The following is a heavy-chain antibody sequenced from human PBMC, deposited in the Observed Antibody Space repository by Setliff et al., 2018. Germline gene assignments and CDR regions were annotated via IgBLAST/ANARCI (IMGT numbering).Heavy chain of an antibody. J-gene: IGHJ5*02. V-gene: IGHV3-11*04. CDR2: ITSSGTTT. D-gene: IGHD3-10*01. Sequence: PGGSLRLSCAASGFTFSDYYMSWIRQAPGKGLEWVSYITSSGTTTFYTDSVKGRFTISRDNAKTSLYLQMNSLRADDMAVYYCARLQAPGSHGLDPWGQGTLVTVSS. CDR3: ARLQAPGSHGLDP. CDR1: GFTFSDYY.